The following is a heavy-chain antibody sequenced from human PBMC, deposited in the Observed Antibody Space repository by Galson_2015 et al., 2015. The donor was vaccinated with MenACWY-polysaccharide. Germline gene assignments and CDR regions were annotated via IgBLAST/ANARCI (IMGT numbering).Heavy chain of an antibody. CDR3: ARGQNTYYDFWSPFDY. J-gene: IGHJ4*02. V-gene: IGHV4-31*03. CDR2: IYYSGTT. Sequence: TLSLTCTVSGGSISSGGYYWSWIRQHPGKGLEWIGYIYYSGTTYYNPSLKSRLTISVDTSKNQFSLKLRSVTAADTAVCYCARGQNTYYDFWSPFDYWGQGTLVTVSS. D-gene: IGHD3-3*01. CDR1: GGSISSGGYY.